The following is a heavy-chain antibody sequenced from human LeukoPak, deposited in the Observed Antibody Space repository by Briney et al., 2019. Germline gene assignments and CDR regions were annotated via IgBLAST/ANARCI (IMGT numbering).Heavy chain of an antibody. V-gene: IGHV3-23*01. CDR2: ISPSGDIL. CDR1: GFAFSSHG. D-gene: IGHD5-18*01. J-gene: IGHJ5*02. Sequence: GGPLRLSCAASGFAFSSHGMNWVRQAPGKGLEWVSGISPSGDILYYVDSVKGQFTISRDNSKNTVYLQMNSLRAEDTAVYYCAKMVQLGQFDPWGQGTLVTVSS. CDR3: AKMVQLGQFDP.